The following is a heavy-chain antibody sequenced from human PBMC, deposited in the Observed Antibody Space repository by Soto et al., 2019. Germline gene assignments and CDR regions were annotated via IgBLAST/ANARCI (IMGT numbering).Heavy chain of an antibody. CDR2: ISAYNGNT. V-gene: IGHV1-18*01. CDR1: GYTFTSYG. J-gene: IGHJ6*02. D-gene: IGHD6-19*01. Sequence: ASVKVSCKASGYTFTSYGISWVRQAPGQGLEWMGWISAYNGNTNYAQKLQGRVTMTTDTSTSTAYMELRSLRSDDTAVYYCARDRRGWLASPYYYDGMDVWGQGTTVTVSS. CDR3: ARDRRGWLASPYYYDGMDV.